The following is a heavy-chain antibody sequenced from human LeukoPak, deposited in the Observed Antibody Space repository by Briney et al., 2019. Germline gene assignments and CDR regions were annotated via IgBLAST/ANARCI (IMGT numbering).Heavy chain of an antibody. V-gene: IGHV3-74*01. CDR1: GFTLSSYW. D-gene: IGHD6-19*01. J-gene: IGHJ4*02. CDR3: ARHSSGSLDH. CDR2: INSDGSTT. Sequence: GGSLRLSCAASGFTLSSYWMHWVRQAPGKGLVWVSRINSDGSTTNYADSVKGRFTISRDNAKNTLYLQMNSLRAEDTAVFYCARHSSGSLDHWGQGTLVTVSS.